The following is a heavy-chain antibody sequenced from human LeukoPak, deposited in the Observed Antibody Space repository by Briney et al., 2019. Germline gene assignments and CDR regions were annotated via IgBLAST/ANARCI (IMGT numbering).Heavy chain of an antibody. V-gene: IGHV4-30-2*01. Sequence: SQTLSLTCTVSGGSISSGGYYWSWIRQPPGKGLEWIGEINHSGSTNYNPSLKSRVTISVDTSKNQFSLKLSSVTAADTAVYYCARSRRRDFWSGYPHYFDHWGQGTLVTVSS. J-gene: IGHJ4*02. CDR2: INHSGST. D-gene: IGHD3-3*01. CDR3: ARSRRRDFWSGYPHYFDH. CDR1: GGSISSGGYY.